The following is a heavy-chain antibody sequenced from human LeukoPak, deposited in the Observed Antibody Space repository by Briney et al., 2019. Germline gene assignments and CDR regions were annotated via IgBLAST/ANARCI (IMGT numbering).Heavy chain of an antibody. CDR2: IYDSGRT. CDR3: ANADRFCSGSCHVPDAFDF. Sequence: SETLSLACTVSGASISSGDYYWTWIRQPPGKGLEWIGYIYDSGRTDFNPSLKSRVTISVDRSKNQFSLKLSSVTAADTAVYYCANADRFCSGSCHVPDAFDFWGQGTMVTVSS. D-gene: IGHD2-15*01. J-gene: IGHJ3*01. CDR1: GASISSGDYY. V-gene: IGHV4-30-2*01.